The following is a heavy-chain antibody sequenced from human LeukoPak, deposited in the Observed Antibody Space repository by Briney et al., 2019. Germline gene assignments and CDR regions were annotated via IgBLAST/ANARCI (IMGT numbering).Heavy chain of an antibody. D-gene: IGHD3-22*01. J-gene: IGHJ5*02. CDR3: VRESRSSGYFNWFDP. V-gene: IGHV4-38-2*02. CDR1: GYSISSGYY. CDR2: IYHSGST. Sequence: SETLSLTCTVSGYSISSGYYWGWIRQPPGKGLEWIGSIYHSGSTYYNPSLKSRVTISVDTSKNQFSLKLSSVTAADTAVYYCVRESRSSGYFNWFDPWGQGTLVTVSS.